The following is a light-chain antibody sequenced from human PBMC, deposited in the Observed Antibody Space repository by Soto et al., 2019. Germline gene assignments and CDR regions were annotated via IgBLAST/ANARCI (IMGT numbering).Light chain of an antibody. V-gene: IGKV3-11*01. J-gene: IGKJ3*01. CDR1: QSVSRN. Sequence: EIVLTQSPATPCLSPGERATLSCRASQSVSRNLAWYQQKPGQAPRLLIYDASNRATGIPARFSGSGSVTAFTLTISSLEPEDFAVYYCQQRSNWATFGPGTKVDIK. CDR3: QQRSNWAT. CDR2: DAS.